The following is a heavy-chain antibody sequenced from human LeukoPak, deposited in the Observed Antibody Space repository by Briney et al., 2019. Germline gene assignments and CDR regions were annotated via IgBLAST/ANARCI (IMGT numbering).Heavy chain of an antibody. CDR1: GGSISSYY. CDR2: IYYSGST. CDR3: ARAFSEVVPAAKYFDY. J-gene: IGHJ4*02. D-gene: IGHD2-2*01. Sequence: SETLSLTCTVSGGSISSYYWSWIRQPPGKGLEWIGYIYYSGSTNYNPSLKSRVTISVDTSKNQFSLKLSSVTAADTAVYYCARAFSEVVPAAKYFDYWGQGTLVTVSS. V-gene: IGHV4-59*08.